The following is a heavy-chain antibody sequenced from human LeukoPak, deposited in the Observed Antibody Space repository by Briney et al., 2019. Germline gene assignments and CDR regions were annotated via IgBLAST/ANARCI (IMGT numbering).Heavy chain of an antibody. CDR3: ARDPTVAEAW. J-gene: IGHJ4*02. D-gene: IGHD6-13*01. Sequence: GASLRLSCTASGFTLSSYSMTWVRQAPGKGLEWVSSISSGDSYIYCADSVKGRFTTSRDNARNSLYLQMNSLRAEDTAVYYCARDPTVAEAWWGEGTQVTVST. V-gene: IGHV3-21*01. CDR1: GFTLSSYS. CDR2: ISSGDSYI.